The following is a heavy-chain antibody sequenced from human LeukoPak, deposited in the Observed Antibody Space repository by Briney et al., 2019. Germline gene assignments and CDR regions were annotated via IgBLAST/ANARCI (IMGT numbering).Heavy chain of an antibody. D-gene: IGHD6-13*01. J-gene: IGHJ4*02. Sequence: PSETLSLTCTVSGYSISSGYYWGWIRQPPGKGLEWIGSIYHSGSTNYNPSLKSRVTISVDKSKNQFSLKLSSVTAADTAVYYCARDLIAAADRWGQGTLVTVSS. CDR1: GYSISSGYY. V-gene: IGHV4-38-2*02. CDR3: ARDLIAAADR. CDR2: IYHSGST.